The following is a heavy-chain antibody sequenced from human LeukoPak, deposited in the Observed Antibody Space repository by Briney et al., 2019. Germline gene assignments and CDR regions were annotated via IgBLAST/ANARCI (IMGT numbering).Heavy chain of an antibody. CDR2: ISSSSSYT. CDR3: ARGVYGDYDLSYYFDY. V-gene: IGHV3-11*06. J-gene: IGHJ4*02. Sequence: PGGSLRLSCAASGFTFSDYYISWIRQAPGKGLEWVSYISSSSSYTNYADSVKGRFTISRDNAKNSLYLQMNSLRAEDTAVYYCARGVYGDYDLSYYFDYWGQGTLVTVSS. D-gene: IGHD4-17*01. CDR1: GFTFSDYY.